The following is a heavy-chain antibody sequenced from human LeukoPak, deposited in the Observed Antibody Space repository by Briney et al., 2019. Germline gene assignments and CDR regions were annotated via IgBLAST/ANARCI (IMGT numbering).Heavy chain of an antibody. D-gene: IGHD3-22*01. CDR2: MNPNSGNT. V-gene: IGHV1-8*02. CDR3: ARLSYYYDSSGYYVVRYYYYGMDV. J-gene: IGHJ6*02. CDR1: GYTFTSYY. Sequence: ASVKVSCKASGYTFTSYYMHWVRQAPGQGLEWMGWMNPNSGNTGYAQKFQGRVTMTRNTSISTAYMELSSLRSEDTAVYYCARLSYYYDSSGYYVVRYYYYGMDVWGQGTTVTVSS.